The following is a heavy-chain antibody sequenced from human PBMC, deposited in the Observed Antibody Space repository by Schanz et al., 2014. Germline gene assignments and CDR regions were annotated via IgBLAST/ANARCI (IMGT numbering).Heavy chain of an antibody. CDR1: GYTFVSYS. Sequence: QVQLVQSGAEVKKPGASVKVSCKASGYTFVSYSMHWVRQAPGQGLEWMGIINPSGGGTSYALRFQDRVTVTRDTSRSTAYMELRSLRSDDTAVYYCARVQDDILTGSEYYYGMDVWGQGTTVTVSS. D-gene: IGHD3-9*01. V-gene: IGHV1-46*01. J-gene: IGHJ6*02. CDR3: ARVQDDILTGSEYYYGMDV. CDR2: INPSGGGT.